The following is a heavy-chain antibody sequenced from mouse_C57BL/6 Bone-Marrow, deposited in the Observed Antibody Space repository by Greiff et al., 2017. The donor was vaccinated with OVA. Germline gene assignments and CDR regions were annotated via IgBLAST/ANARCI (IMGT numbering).Heavy chain of an antibody. J-gene: IGHJ3*01. Sequence: VQLQQSGPELVKPGASVKISCKASGYAFSSSWMNWVKQRPGKGLEWIGRIYPGDGDTNYNGKFKGKATLTADKSSSTAYMQLSSLTSEDSAVYFGARYGSGVAWFAYWGQGTLVTVSA. D-gene: IGHD1-1*01. CDR2: IYPGDGDT. CDR3: ARYGSGVAWFAY. CDR1: GYAFSSSW. V-gene: IGHV1-82*01.